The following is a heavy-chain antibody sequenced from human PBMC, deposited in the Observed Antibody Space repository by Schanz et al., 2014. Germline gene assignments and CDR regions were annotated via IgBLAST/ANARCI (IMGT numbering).Heavy chain of an antibody. Sequence: QVQLVQSGAEVKKPGSPVKVSCKASGGTFSTYTISWVRQAPGQGLEWMGRIIPILGIANYAQQFQGRVTNTADKSTSTAYMDLSSLRPEDTAVYYCARSNYYDNSDYYNSFDYWGQGTLVTVSS. J-gene: IGHJ4*02. CDR2: IIPILGIA. V-gene: IGHV1-69*02. CDR3: ARSNYYDNSDYYNSFDY. D-gene: IGHD3-22*01. CDR1: GGTFSTYT.